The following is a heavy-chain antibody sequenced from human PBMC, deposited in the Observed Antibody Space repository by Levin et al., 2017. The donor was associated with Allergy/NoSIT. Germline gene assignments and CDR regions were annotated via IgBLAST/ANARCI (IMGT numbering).Heavy chain of an antibody. V-gene: IGHV3-74*01. CDR1: GFTFSSYW. CDR2: INSDGSST. D-gene: IGHD2-15*01. J-gene: IGHJ4*02. Sequence: PGGSLRLSCAASGFTFSSYWMHWVRQAPGKGLVWVSRINSDGSSTSYADSVKGRFTISRDNAKNTLYLQMNSLRAEDTAVYYCAREAGIVVVVARFGYWGQGTLVTVSS. CDR3: AREAGIVVVVARFGY.